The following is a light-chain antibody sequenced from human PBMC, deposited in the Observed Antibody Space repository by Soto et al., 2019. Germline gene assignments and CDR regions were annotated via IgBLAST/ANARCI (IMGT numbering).Light chain of an antibody. CDR1: LSLVNSDGNSY. CDR2: KAS. J-gene: IGKJ2*03. CDR3: MQGRYWPS. Sequence: DVAMTQSPLSLSVTLGQPASISCTSSLSLVNSDGNSYLNWFHQRPGQSPRRLLYKASNRDSGVPDRFSGSGSGTDFALKISRVEAEDVGIYYFMQGRYWPSFVQGTRLEI. V-gene: IGKV2-30*01.